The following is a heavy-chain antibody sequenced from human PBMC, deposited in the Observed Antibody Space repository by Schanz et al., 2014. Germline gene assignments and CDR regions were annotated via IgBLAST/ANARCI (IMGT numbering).Heavy chain of an antibody. Sequence: QVQLVESGGGVVQPGRSLRLSCAASGFTFSSYAMHWVRQAPGKGLAWVAVISYDGSNKYYADSMKGRFTISTDKSQNTLYLPMNSLRAADTAVYYCARDGWQQLVFLVWYFDLWGRGTLVTVSS. V-gene: IGHV3-30*04. CDR1: GFTFSSYA. CDR2: ISYDGSNK. D-gene: IGHD6-13*01. CDR3: ARDGWQQLVFLVWYFDL. J-gene: IGHJ2*01.